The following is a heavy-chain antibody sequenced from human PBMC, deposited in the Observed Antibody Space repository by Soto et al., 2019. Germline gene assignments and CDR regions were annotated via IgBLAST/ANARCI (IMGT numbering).Heavy chain of an antibody. J-gene: IGHJ4*01. D-gene: IGHD2-15*01. CDR3: ARVRGELGYCSGGSCYVSSLSFDY. CDR2: ISAYNGNT. V-gene: IGHV1-18*01. CDR1: GYTFTSYG. Sequence: ASVKVSCKASGYTFTSYGISWVRQAPGQGLEWMGWISAYNGNTNYAQKLQGRVTMTTDTSTSTAYTELRSLRSDDTAVYYCARVRGELGYCSGGSCYVSSLSFDYWG.